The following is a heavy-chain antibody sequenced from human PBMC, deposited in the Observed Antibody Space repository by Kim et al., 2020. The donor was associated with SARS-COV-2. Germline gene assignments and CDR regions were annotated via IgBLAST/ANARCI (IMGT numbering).Heavy chain of an antibody. CDR3: AKTRGSGSYNDY. Sequence: GGSLRLSCTASGFPFRSYDMSWVRQAPGKGLEWVSIITSGRTTYYTDSVKGRFTVSRDNSKNTMYLQMNNLRVDDTAVYYCAKTRGSGSYNDYWGPGTLVTVSS. D-gene: IGHD3-10*01. CDR2: ITSGRTT. V-gene: IGHV3-23*01. CDR1: GFPFRSYD. J-gene: IGHJ4*02.